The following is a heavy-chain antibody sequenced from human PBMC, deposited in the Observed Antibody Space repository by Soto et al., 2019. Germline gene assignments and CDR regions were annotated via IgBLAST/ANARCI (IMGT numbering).Heavy chain of an antibody. CDR3: ARHEIQQWLVFDY. Sequence: SETLSLTRTVSCGSISSSSYYWGWIRQPPGKGLEWIGSIYYSGSTYYNPSLKSRVTISVDTSKNQSSLKLSSVTAADTAVYYGARHEIQQWLVFDYWGQGPLVTVSS. CDR1: CGSISSSSYY. CDR2: IYYSGST. D-gene: IGHD6-19*01. J-gene: IGHJ4*02. V-gene: IGHV4-39*01.